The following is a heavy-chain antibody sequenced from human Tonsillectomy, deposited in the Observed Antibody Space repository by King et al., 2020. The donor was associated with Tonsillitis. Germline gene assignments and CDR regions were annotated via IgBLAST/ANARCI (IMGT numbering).Heavy chain of an antibody. V-gene: IGHV1-69*09. D-gene: IGHD2-15*01. CDR3: ARHAGYCSGGSCYGYYYYYMDV. Sequence: VQLVESGAEVKKPGSSVRVSCKASGGIFSAYAISWVRQAPGQGLEWMGRIIPMLGITNYAQKFQGRVTITADKSTSTADMELGSLRSEDTAVYYCARHAGYCSGGSCYGYYYYYMDVWGKGTTVTVSS. CDR2: IIPMLGIT. J-gene: IGHJ6*03. CDR1: GGIFSAYA.